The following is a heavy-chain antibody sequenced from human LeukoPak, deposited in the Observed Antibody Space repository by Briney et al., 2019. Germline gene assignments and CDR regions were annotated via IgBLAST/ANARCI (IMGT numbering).Heavy chain of an antibody. CDR1: GGSFSGYY. D-gene: IGHD4-17*01. V-gene: IGHV4-34*01. CDR3: ARTKKLAYVDYENYFDY. J-gene: IGHJ4*02. Sequence: SETLSLTCAVYGGSFSGYYWSWIRQPPGKGLEWIGEINHSGSTNYNPSLQSRVTISVDTSKNQFSLKVSSVTAADTAVYFCARTKKLAYVDYENYFDYWGQGTLVTVSS. CDR2: INHSGST.